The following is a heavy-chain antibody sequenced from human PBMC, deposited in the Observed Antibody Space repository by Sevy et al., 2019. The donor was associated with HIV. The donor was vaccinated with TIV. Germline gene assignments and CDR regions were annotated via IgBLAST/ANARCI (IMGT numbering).Heavy chain of an antibody. CDR3: AKDRNYAYDAFDI. CDR2: ITGSGGNT. CDR1: GLTFSTYA. J-gene: IGHJ3*02. V-gene: IGHV3-23*01. Sequence: GGSLRLSCAASGLTFSTYAMSWVRQAPGRGLEWVSTITGSGGNTYYADPVKGRFTISRDNSKNTLYLQMNSLRAEDTAVYYCAKDRNYAYDAFDIWGQGTMVTVSS. D-gene: IGHD1-7*01.